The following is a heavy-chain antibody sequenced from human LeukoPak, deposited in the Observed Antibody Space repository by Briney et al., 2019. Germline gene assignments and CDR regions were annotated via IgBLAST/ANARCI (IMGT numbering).Heavy chain of an antibody. D-gene: IGHD6-19*01. CDR3: ARESAYRSGLFDY. J-gene: IGHJ4*02. V-gene: IGHV3-74*01. CDR2: INTDGSST. CDR1: GFTFSSHW. Sequence: PGGSLRLSCAASGFTFSSHWMHWVRHAPGKGLVWVSRINTDGSSTTYADSVKGRFTIARDNAKNSLFLQMNSLRDEDTAIYYCARESAYRSGLFDYWGQGTLVTVSS.